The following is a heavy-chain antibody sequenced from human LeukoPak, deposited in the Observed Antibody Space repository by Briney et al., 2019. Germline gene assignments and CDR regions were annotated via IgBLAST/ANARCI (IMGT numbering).Heavy chain of an antibody. Sequence: KPSETLSLTCTVSGGSLSTYHWSWIRQPPGKGLEWIGYNSYTGGTIYNPSLKSRVTVSLETSKNQFSLKLNSVTAADTAVYYCARSLGTYYYDISGFVYFQHWGQGTLVTVSS. CDR1: GGSLSTYH. D-gene: IGHD3-22*01. V-gene: IGHV4-59*01. J-gene: IGHJ1*01. CDR2: NSYTGGT. CDR3: ARSLGTYYYDISGFVYFQH.